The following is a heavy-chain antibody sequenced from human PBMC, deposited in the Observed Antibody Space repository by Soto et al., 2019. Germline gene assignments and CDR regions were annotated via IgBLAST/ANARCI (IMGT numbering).Heavy chain of an antibody. CDR3: ARGESYGSGSFLSQLYYYYGMDV. D-gene: IGHD3-10*01. J-gene: IGHJ6*02. V-gene: IGHV1-69*13. Sequence: SVKVSCKASGGTFSSYAISWVRQAPGQGLEWMGGIIPIFGTANYAQKFQGRVTITADESTSTAYMELSSLRSEDTAVYYCARGESYGSGSFLSQLYYYYGMDVWGQGTTVTVSS. CDR2: IIPIFGTA. CDR1: GGTFSSYA.